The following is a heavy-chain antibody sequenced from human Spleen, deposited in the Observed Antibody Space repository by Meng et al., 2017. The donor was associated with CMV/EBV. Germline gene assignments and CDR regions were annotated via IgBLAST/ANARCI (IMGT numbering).Heavy chain of an antibody. D-gene: IGHD3-22*01. CDR1: GFTFDYYA. CDR3: AKDQPAYYYVSSGYIKGKTGFDY. Sequence: SLKISCAASGFTFDYYAMHWVRQAPGKGLGWVSGIRWNRANIGYADSVKGRFNISRDNAKNSLYLQMNSLRAEDTALSYCAKDQPAYYYVSSGYIKGKTGFDYWGQGTLVTVSS. V-gene: IGHV3-9*01. J-gene: IGHJ4*02. CDR2: IRWNRANI.